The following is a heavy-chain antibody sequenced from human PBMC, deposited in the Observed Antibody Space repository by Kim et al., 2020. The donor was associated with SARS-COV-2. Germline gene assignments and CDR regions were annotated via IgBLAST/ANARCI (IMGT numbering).Heavy chain of an antibody. D-gene: IGHD2-2*01. CDR3: ARQFYCSITSCPIGPYYYGMEV. V-gene: IGHV1-18*04. CDR1: GFTLTSYG. Sequence: ASVKVSCKASGFTLTSYGISWVRQAPGQGLQWMGWISTYNGNTYYAQRFQGRVTMTTDTSTSTAYMELRSLRSDDTAVYYCARQFYCSITSCPIGPYYYGMEVWGQGTTVTVSS. J-gene: IGHJ6*02. CDR2: ISTYNGNT.